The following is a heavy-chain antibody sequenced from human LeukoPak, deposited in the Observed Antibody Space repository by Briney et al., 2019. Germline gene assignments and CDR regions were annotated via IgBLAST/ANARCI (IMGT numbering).Heavy chain of an antibody. CDR3: ASGLGGYCSGGSCYNAFDI. CDR1: GGSFSGYY. V-gene: IGHV4-34*01. Sequence: PSETLSLTCAVYGGSFSGYYWSWIRQPPGKGLEWIGEINHSGSTNYNPSLKSRVTISVDTSKNQFSLKLSSVTAADTAVYYCASGLGGYCSGGSCYNAFDIWGQGTMVTVSS. D-gene: IGHD2-15*01. CDR2: INHSGST. J-gene: IGHJ3*02.